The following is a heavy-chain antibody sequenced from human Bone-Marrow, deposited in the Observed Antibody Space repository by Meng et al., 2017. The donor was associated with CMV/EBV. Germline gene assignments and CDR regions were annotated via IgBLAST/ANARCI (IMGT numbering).Heavy chain of an antibody. Sequence: SVKVSCKASGGTFSSYAISWVRQAPGQGLEWMGGIIPIFGTANYAQKFQGRVTITTDESTSTAYMELSSLRSEDTAVYYCARGGCSSTSCPPRWYYGMDVWGQGTTVTVSS. CDR2: IIPIFGTA. CDR1: GGTFSSYA. D-gene: IGHD2-2*01. CDR3: ARGGCSSTSCPPRWYYGMDV. V-gene: IGHV1-69*05. J-gene: IGHJ6*02.